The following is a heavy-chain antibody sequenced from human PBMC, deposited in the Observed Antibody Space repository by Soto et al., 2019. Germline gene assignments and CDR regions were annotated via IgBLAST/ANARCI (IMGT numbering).Heavy chain of an antibody. CDR1: GFTFSSYS. Sequence: EVQLVESGGGLVQPGGSLRLSCAASGFTFSSYSMNWVRQAPGKGLEWVSYISSSSTIYYAASVKGRFTISRDNAKNSLYLQMNSLRDEDTAVYYCARAEYYYDRSGYYPPDYWGQGTLVTVSS. V-gene: IGHV3-48*02. J-gene: IGHJ4*02. D-gene: IGHD3-22*01. CDR2: ISSSSTI. CDR3: ARAEYYYDRSGYYPPDY.